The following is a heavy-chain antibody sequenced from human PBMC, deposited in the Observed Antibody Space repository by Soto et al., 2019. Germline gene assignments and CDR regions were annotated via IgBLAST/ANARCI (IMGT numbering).Heavy chain of an antibody. CDR1: GFTFSSYA. J-gene: IGHJ4*02. CDR3: ASERFLEWYPAY. CDR2: ISGSGGST. D-gene: IGHD3-3*01. V-gene: IGHV3-23*01. Sequence: LRLSCAASGFTFSSYAMSWVRQAPGKGLEWVSAISGSGGSTYYADSVKGRFTISRDNSKNTLYLQMNSLRAEDTAVYYCASERFLEWYPAYWGQGTLVTVSS.